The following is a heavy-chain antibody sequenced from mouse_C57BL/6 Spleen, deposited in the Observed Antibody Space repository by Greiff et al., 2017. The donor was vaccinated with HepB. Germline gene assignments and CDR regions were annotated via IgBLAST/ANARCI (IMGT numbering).Heavy chain of an antibody. D-gene: IGHD4-1*01. CDR2: INPNNGGT. CDR3: ASGRWDYFDY. J-gene: IGHJ2*01. Sequence: EVQLQESGPELVKPGASVKMSCKASGYTFTDYNMHWVKQSHGKSLEWIGYINPNNGGTSYNQKFKGKATLTVNKSSSTAYMELRSLTSEDSAVYYCASGRWDYFDYWGQGTTLTVSS. CDR1: GYTFTDYN. V-gene: IGHV1-22*01.